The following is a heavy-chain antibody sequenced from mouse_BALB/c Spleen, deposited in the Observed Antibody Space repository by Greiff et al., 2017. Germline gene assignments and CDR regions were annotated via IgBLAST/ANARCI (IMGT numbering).Heavy chain of an antibody. CDR3: ARSRGLRDYDYEDWFAY. J-gene: IGHJ3*01. CDR1: GYAFTNYL. V-gene: IGHV1-54*01. D-gene: IGHD2-4*01. Sequence: QVQLQQSGAELVRPGTSVKVSCKASGYAFTNYLIEWVKQRPGQGLEWIGVINPGSGGTNYNEKFKGKATLTADKSSSTAYMQLSSLTSDDSAVYFCARSRGLRDYDYEDWFAYWGQGTLVTVSA. CDR2: INPGSGGT.